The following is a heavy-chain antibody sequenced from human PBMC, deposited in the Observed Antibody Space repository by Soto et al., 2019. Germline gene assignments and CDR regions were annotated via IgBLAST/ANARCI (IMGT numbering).Heavy chain of an antibody. Sequence: QITLKESGPTLVNPTQTLMLTCTFSGFSLSTSGVGVGWIRQPPGKALEWLALIYWDDDKRYSPSLKSRLTITKETAKTQVVLPMTIVDPVDKPTYYCAHRPAVLLWFGEENWFDPGGQGTLVTVSS. D-gene: IGHD3-10*01. CDR2: IYWDDDK. J-gene: IGHJ5*02. CDR1: GFSLSTSGVG. CDR3: AHRPAVLLWFGEENWFDP. V-gene: IGHV2-5*02.